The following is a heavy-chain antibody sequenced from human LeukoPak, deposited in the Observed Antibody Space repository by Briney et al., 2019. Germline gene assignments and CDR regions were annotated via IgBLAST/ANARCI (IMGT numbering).Heavy chain of an antibody. D-gene: IGHD5-12*01. CDR3: ARDVYSGYDFFTMQD. V-gene: IGHV1-18*01. CDR2: ISAYNGNT. Sequence: GASVKVSCKASGYTFTSYGISWVRQAPGQGLEWMGWISAYNGNTNYAQKLQGRVTMTTDTSTSTAYMELRSLRSDDTAVYYCARDVYSGYDFFTMQDWGQGTLVTVSS. J-gene: IGHJ4*02. CDR1: GYTFTSYG.